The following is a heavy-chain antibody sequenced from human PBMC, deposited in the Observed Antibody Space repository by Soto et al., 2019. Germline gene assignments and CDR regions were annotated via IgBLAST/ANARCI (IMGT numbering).Heavy chain of an antibody. CDR1: GYSFTSYW. D-gene: IGHD2-2*01. Sequence: PGESLKISCKGSGYSFTSYWIGWVRQMPGKGLEWMGIIYPGDSDTRYSPSFQGQVTISADKSISTAYLQWRSLKASDTAMYYCARQDIVVVPAPFFDPWGQGTLVTVSS. J-gene: IGHJ5*02. CDR2: IYPGDSDT. V-gene: IGHV5-51*01. CDR3: ARQDIVVVPAPFFDP.